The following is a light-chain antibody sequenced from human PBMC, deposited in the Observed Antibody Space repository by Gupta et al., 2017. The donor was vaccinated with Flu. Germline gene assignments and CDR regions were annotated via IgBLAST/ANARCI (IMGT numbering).Light chain of an antibody. V-gene: IGLV3-21*02. CDR1: NSGRET. J-gene: IGLJ3*02. CDR3: QMSDTRSEHLG. Sequence: GQTARMTCGGNNSGRETVHWSQQTPAQAPGLGVCEDRGRPAGIPDRFAGENSGEKAILTISRVEAGEEADDYCQMSDTRSEHLGFGGGTMLTGL. CDR2: EDR.